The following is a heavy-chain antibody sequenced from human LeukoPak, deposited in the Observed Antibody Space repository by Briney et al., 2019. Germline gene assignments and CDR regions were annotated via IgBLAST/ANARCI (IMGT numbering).Heavy chain of an antibody. CDR3: ARSPRTTPEDY. J-gene: IGHJ4*02. CDR2: INHSGST. D-gene: IGHD4-17*01. V-gene: IGHV4-34*01. Sequence: SETLSLTCAVYGGSFSGYYWSWIRQPPGKGLEWIGEINHSGSTNYNPSLKSRVTISVDTSKNQFSLKLSSVTGADTAVYYCARSPRTTPEDYWGQGTLVTVSS. CDR1: GGSFSGYY.